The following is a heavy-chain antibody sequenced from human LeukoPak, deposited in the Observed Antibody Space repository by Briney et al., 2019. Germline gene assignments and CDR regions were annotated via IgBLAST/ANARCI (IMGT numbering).Heavy chain of an antibody. CDR2: INHGGTEK. Sequence: PGGSLRLSCAASGFTFSNYWMSWVRQAPGKGLEWVANINHGGTEKFYVDSVKGRFTISRDKAKNSLYLQMNNLRVEDTAVYYCARDADLGTTITGGLDIWGQGTMVTVSS. CDR3: ARDADLGTTITGGLDI. D-gene: IGHD5-24*01. V-gene: IGHV3-7*01. J-gene: IGHJ3*02. CDR1: GFTFSNYW.